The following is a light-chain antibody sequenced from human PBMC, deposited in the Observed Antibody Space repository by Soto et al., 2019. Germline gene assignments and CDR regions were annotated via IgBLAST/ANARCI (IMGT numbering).Light chain of an antibody. CDR2: AAS. CDR1: QGISSY. Sequence: IPLTQSPSSLSASVGDRVTITCRASQGISSYLAWYQQKPGKAPKLLIYAASTSQSGVPSRFSGSGSGTDFTLTISSLQPEDFATYYCQQLNSYPHTFGPGTKVDIK. J-gene: IGKJ3*01. V-gene: IGKV1-9*01. CDR3: QQLNSYPHT.